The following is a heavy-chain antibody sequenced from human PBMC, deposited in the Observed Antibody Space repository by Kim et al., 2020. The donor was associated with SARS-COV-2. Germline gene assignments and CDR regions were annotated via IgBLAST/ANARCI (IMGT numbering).Heavy chain of an antibody. V-gene: IGHV4-31*03. J-gene: IGHJ4*02. CDR3: ETLRGGSGSPVLDY. D-gene: IGHD3-10*01. Sequence: SETLSLTCTVSGGSISSVGYYWSWIRQHPGKGLEWIGYIDYSGSTYYNPSLKSRVTISVDTSKNQFSLKLSPVAAADTAVYYWETLRGGSGSPVLDYWGRGTLVTLSP. CDR2: IDYSGST. CDR1: GGSISSVGYY.